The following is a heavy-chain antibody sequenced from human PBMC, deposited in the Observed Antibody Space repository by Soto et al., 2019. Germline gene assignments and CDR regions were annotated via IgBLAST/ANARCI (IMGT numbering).Heavy chain of an antibody. V-gene: IGHV3-23*01. CDR1: GFTFISYA. D-gene: IGHD2-8*01. Sequence: GGSLRLSCAASGFTFISYAMSWVLQAPWKGLEWVSAISGSGGSTYYADSVKGRFTISRDNSKNTLYLQMNSLRAEDTAVYYCAKDRNSCVLMVYAMDYWGQGTLVTVSS. CDR2: ISGSGGST. CDR3: AKDRNSCVLMVYAMDY. J-gene: IGHJ4*02.